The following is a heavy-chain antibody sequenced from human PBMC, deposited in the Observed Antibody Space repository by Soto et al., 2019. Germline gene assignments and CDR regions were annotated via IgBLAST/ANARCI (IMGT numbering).Heavy chain of an antibody. V-gene: IGHV3-23*01. CDR3: AKSSGNRIAAVNYYYYMDV. CDR2: ISGTGGST. J-gene: IGHJ6*03. CDR1: GFTFSNYA. Sequence: EVQLLESGGGLVQPGGSLRLSCAASGFTFSNYAMSWVRQAPGKGLEWVSAISGTGGSTYYADSVKGRFTISRDKSKNTLYLQMNSLRAEDTAVYYCAKSSGNRIAAVNYYYYMDVWGKGTTVTVSS. D-gene: IGHD6-13*01.